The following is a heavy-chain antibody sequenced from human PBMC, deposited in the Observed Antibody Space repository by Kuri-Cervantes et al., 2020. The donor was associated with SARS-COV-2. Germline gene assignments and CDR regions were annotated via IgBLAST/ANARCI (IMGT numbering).Heavy chain of an antibody. D-gene: IGHD1-26*01. CDR2: FDPEDGDT. CDR3: ARSGSRGDYYGMDV. Sequence: ASVMVSCKVSGYTITELSMHWVREAPGKGLEWMGGFDPEDGDTIYAQKFQGRVTMTTDTSTSTAYMELRSLRSDDTAVYYCARSGSRGDYYGMDVWGQGTTVTVSS. V-gene: IGHV1-24*01. CDR1: GYTITELS. J-gene: IGHJ6*02.